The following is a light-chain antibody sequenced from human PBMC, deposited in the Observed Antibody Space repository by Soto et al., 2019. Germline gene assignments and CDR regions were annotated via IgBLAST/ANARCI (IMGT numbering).Light chain of an antibody. J-gene: IGLJ3*02. Sequence: QSVLTQPPSVSGAPGQRVTISCTGSSSNIGAGYDVHWYQQFPGTVPKLLIYGNSNRPSGVPDRFSGSKSGTSASLAITGLHTEDEADYYCQSYDSSLSGWVFGGGTQLTVL. CDR1: SSNIGAGYD. V-gene: IGLV1-40*01. CDR2: GNS. CDR3: QSYDSSLSGWV.